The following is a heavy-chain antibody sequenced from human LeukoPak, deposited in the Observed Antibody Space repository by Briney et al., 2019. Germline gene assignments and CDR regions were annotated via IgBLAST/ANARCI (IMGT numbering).Heavy chain of an antibody. CDR1: GFSFSGHW. CDR2: ISPTGSTT. Sequence: PGVSLRLSCIASGFSFSGHWMHWARQLPGKGLVWVSRISPTGSTTSYADSVKGRFTVSRDNAKNTLYLQVNNLRAEDTAVYYCARGPNSNWSGLDFWGQGTLLTVSS. V-gene: IGHV3-74*01. CDR3: ARGPNSNWSGLDF. J-gene: IGHJ4*02. D-gene: IGHD6-6*01.